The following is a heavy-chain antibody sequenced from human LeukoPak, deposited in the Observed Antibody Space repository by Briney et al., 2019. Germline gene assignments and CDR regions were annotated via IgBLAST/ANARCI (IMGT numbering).Heavy chain of an antibody. V-gene: IGHV4-34*01. Sequence: PSETLSLTCAVYGGSFSGYYWSWIRQPPGKGLEWIGEINHSGSTNYNPSLKSRATISVDTSKNQFSLKLSSVTAADTAVYYCARRTRGLPWSRYYYDSSGYLKNNYYFDYWGQGTLVTVSS. CDR1: GGSFSGYY. J-gene: IGHJ4*02. CDR2: INHSGST. D-gene: IGHD3-22*01. CDR3: ARRTRGLPWSRYYYDSSGYLKNNYYFDY.